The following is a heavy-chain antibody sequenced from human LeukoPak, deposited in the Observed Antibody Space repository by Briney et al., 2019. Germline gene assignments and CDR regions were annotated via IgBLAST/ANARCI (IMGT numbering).Heavy chain of an antibody. Sequence: ASVKVSCKASGGTFSSYAISWVRQAPGQGLEWMGRIIPILGIANYAQKFQGRVTITADKSTSTAYMELSSLRSEDTAVYYCARDRIAVAGFLDPWGQGTLVTVSS. CDR3: ARDRIAVAGFLDP. D-gene: IGHD6-19*01. CDR1: GGTFSSYA. CDR2: IIPILGIA. V-gene: IGHV1-69*04. J-gene: IGHJ5*02.